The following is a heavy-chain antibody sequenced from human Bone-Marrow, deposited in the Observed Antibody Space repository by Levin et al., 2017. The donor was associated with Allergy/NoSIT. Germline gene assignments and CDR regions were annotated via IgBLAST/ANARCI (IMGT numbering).Heavy chain of an antibody. CDR3: AREDYYDSSGYPDY. Sequence: LSLTCAASGFTFSSYGMHWVRQAPGKGLEWVAVIWYDGSNKYYADSVKGRFTISRDNSKNTLYLQMNSLRAEDTAVYYCAREDYYDSSGYPDYWGQGTLVTVSS. V-gene: IGHV3-33*01. J-gene: IGHJ4*02. D-gene: IGHD3-22*01. CDR2: IWYDGSNK. CDR1: GFTFSSYG.